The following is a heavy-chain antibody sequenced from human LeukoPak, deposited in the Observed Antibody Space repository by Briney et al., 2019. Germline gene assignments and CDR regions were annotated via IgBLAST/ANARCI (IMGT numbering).Heavy chain of an antibody. CDR1: GFTFSDHY. CDR2: ISSSGGDT. V-gene: IGHV3-23*01. CDR3: AKKSSGLNPFDY. Sequence: PGGSLRLSCVGSGFTFSDHYMNWVRQAPGKGLEWVSGISSSGGDTPYADSVKGRFTISRDNSKNMVYLQMNSLRAEDTAVYYCAKKSSGLNPFDYWGQGTLVTVSS. J-gene: IGHJ4*02. D-gene: IGHD1-14*01.